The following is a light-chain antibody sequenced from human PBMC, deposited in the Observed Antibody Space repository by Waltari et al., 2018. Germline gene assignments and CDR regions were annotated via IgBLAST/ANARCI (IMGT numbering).Light chain of an antibody. J-gene: IGLJ3*02. V-gene: IGLV2-14*01. CDR2: YVT. CDR1: SSDVGGYDS. CDR3: TSYTSSSTWV. Sequence: QSALTQPASVSGSPGQSITISCTGTSSDVGGYDSVSWTRQPHGKAPKLMIYYVTKRPSGVSNRFSGSKSGNTASLTISGLQAEDEADYYCTSYTSSSTWVFGGGTKLTVL.